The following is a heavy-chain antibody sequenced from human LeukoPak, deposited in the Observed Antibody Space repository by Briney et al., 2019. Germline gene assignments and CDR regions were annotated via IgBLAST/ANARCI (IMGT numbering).Heavy chain of an antibody. V-gene: IGHV3-72*01. Sequence: PAESQTLSCAASGFKFSEHYIDWVRQPPGKGPEWVGRTRNKASSYTTEYSTSVERRFTISTDVSASSMYLQMNSLRTEHTAVYYCGRIAINANNGTAVCGEGTTVTASS. CDR3: GRIAINANNGTAV. D-gene: IGHD1/OR15-1a*01. J-gene: IGHJ6*04. CDR1: GFKFSEHY. CDR2: TRNKASSYTT.